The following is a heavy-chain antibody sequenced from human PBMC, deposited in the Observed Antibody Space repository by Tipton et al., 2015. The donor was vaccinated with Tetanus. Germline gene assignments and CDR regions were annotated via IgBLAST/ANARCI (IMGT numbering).Heavy chain of an antibody. V-gene: IGHV1-2*02. Sequence: QLVQSGAEVKKPGASVKVSCKASGYTFTGYYMYWVRQAPGQGLEWMGWIDPNGGGTVYAQKFQGRVTMTRDTSISTAYMELSSLRSDDTAVYYCARDRGNYIYYGMDVWGPGTTVTVS. CDR1: GYTFTGYY. CDR3: ARDRGNYIYYGMDV. J-gene: IGHJ6*02. CDR2: IDPNGGGT. D-gene: IGHD6-13*01.